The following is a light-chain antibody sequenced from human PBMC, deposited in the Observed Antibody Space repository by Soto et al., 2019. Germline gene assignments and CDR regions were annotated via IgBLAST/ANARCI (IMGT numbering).Light chain of an antibody. Sequence: QLVLTQSPSASASLGASVKLTCTLSSGHSNYAIAWHQQQPEKGPRYLMTVNSDGSHRKGDGIPDRFSGSSSGAQRYLTISSLQSEDEADYYCQTWGTGIRVFGTGTKLTVL. V-gene: IGLV4-69*01. J-gene: IGLJ1*01. CDR2: VNSDGSH. CDR3: QTWGTGIRV. CDR1: SGHSNYA.